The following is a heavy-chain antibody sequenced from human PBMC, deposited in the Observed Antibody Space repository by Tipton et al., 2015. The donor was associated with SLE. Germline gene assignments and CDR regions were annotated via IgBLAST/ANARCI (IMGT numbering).Heavy chain of an antibody. CDR1: GFTFSSYG. D-gene: IGHD6-6*01. CDR2: IWYDGSNK. CDR3: ARFRTSGPLDY. J-gene: IGHJ4*02. V-gene: IGHV3-33*08. Sequence: SLRLSCAASGFTFSSYGMHWVRQAPGKGLEWVAVIWYDGSNKNYADSVKGRFTISRDNSKNTLYLQMNSLRAEDTAVYYCARFRTSGPLDYWGQGTLVTVSS.